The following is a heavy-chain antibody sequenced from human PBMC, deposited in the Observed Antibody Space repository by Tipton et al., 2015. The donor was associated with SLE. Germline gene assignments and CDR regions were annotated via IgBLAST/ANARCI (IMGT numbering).Heavy chain of an antibody. CDR1: GGSISSYY. D-gene: IGHD3-10*01. CDR2: IYYSGST. V-gene: IGHV4-59*01. J-gene: IGHJ5*02. Sequence: LRLSCTVSGGSISSYYWSWIRQPPGKGLEWIGFIYYSGSTNYNPSLKSRVTISVDTSKNQFSLKLSSVTAADTAVYYCARDNYYGSGSSSRWFDPWGQGTLVTVSS. CDR3: ARDNYYGSGSSSRWFDP.